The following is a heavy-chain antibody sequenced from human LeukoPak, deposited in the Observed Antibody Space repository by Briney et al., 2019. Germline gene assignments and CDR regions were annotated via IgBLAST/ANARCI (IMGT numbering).Heavy chain of an antibody. CDR3: ARVKKLQYFDWLLQGNNWFDP. V-gene: IGHV4-34*01. Sequence: SETLSLTCAVYGGSFSGYYWSWIRQPPGKGLEWIGEINHSGSTNYNPSLKSRVTISVDTSKNQFSLKLSSVTAADTAVYYCARVKKLQYFDWLLQGNNWFDPWGQGTLVTVSS. CDR1: GGSFSGYY. D-gene: IGHD3-9*01. J-gene: IGHJ5*02. CDR2: INHSGST.